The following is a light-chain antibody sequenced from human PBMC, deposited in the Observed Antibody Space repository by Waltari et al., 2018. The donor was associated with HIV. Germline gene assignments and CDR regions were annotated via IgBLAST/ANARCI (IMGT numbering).Light chain of an antibody. V-gene: IGLV2-14*03. CDR3: NSYTTSSTLHVV. CDR1: SRDVGGYNY. J-gene: IGLJ2*01. Sequence: QPASVSGSPGQSITISCTGTSRDVGGYNYVSWYQHHPGKAPKLMIYDVSNRPSGVSNRFSGSKSGNTASLTISGLQAEDETDYYCNSYTTSSTLHVVFGGGTKLTVL. CDR2: DVS.